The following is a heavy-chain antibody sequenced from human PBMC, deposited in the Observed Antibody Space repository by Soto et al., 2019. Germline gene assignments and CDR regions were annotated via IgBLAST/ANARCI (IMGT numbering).Heavy chain of an antibody. Sequence: QVQLQESGPGLVKPSGTLSLTCAVSGGSIDRSNWWSWVRQPPGKGLEWIGEIWHSGSTNYNPSLKSRVIISVDKSKNQFSLKLSSVTAADTAVYYCAKSGSGAGWGTYNWFDPWGQGTLVTVSS. CDR3: AKSGSGAGWGTYNWFDP. CDR2: IWHSGST. D-gene: IGHD6-19*01. V-gene: IGHV4-4*02. J-gene: IGHJ5*02. CDR1: GGSIDRSNW.